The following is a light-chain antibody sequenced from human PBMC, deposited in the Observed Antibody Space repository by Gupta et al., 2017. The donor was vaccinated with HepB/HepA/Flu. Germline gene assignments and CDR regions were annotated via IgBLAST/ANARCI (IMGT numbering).Light chain of an antibody. Sequence: EIVMTQSPATLSVPPGERATLSCRASQSVSSNLAWYQQKPGQAPRLLIYGASTRATGIPARFSGSGSGTEFTLTISSLQSEDFAVYDCQQYNNWPPGWTFGQGTKVEIK. CDR1: QSVSSN. CDR3: QQYNNWPPGWT. CDR2: GAS. J-gene: IGKJ1*01. V-gene: IGKV3-15*01.